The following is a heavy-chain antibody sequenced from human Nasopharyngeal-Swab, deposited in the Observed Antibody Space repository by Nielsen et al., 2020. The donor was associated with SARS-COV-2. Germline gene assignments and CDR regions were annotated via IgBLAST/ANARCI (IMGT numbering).Heavy chain of an antibody. D-gene: IGHD4-17*01. CDR1: GGSFNGYY. J-gene: IGHJ4*02. V-gene: IGHV4-34*01. CDR3: ARGNGAFDY. Sequence: ESLKISCAVYGGSFNGYYWSWIRQPPGKGLEWIGEINHSGSTNYNPSLKSRVTISVDTSKNQFSLKLSSVTAADTAVYYCARGNGAFDYWGQGTLVTVSS. CDR2: INHSGST.